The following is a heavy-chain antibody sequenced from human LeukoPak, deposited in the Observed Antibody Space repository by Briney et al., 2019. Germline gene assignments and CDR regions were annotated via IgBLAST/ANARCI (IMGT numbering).Heavy chain of an antibody. J-gene: IGHJ5*02. Sequence: GASVKVSCTASGYTFTTYYIHWVRQAPGQGLEWMGIINPSGASTSYAQKFQGRVTMTRDTSTSTVYMELSSLRSEDTAVYYCARDHHDGGYYYDSSGYYNWFDPWGQGTLVTVSS. CDR3: ARDHHDGGYYYDSSGYYNWFDP. CDR1: GYTFTTYY. V-gene: IGHV1-46*01. D-gene: IGHD3-22*01. CDR2: INPSGAST.